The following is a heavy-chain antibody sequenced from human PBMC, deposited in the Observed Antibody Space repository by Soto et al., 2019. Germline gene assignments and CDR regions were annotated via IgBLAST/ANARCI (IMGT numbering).Heavy chain of an antibody. CDR1: GYTFTDYY. V-gene: IGHV1-2*02. D-gene: IGHD3-9*01. CDR2: INPNSGAT. CDR3: ARINAHLTGNPFDH. J-gene: IGHJ4*02. Sequence: QVQLVQSGAEVKKPGASVKVSCKASGYTFTDYYIHWVRQAPGQGLEWMGWINPNSGATKYAEKFQVRVTMTRDRFIDTTYMELTKLTSDDTALYYCARINAHLTGNPFDHWGQGTLVTVSS.